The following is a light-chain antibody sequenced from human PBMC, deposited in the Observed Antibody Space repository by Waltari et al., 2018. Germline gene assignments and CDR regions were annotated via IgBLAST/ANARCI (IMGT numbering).Light chain of an antibody. CDR2: YDG. CDR1: DTGMKN. J-gene: IGLJ3*02. Sequence: SFVLTQPPSVSVAPGQTANISCGGNDTGMKNVNWYQRPGQAPVVVIYYDGDRPSGIPERFSGSNSGNTATLTISRVEAGDEADYYCQVWESSSDPVVFGGGTKLTVL. CDR3: QVWESSSDPVV. V-gene: IGLV3-21*01.